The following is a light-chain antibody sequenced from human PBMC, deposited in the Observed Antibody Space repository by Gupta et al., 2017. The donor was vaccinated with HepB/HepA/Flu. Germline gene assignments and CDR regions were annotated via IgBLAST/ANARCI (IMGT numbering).Light chain of an antibody. Sequence: DIVMTQTPLSLSVTPGQPASISCKSSQSRLHSDGKTYLYWYLQKPGQPPQLLIYEVSNRFAGVPDRFSGSGFGKDLTLKISRGEEEDVGGYYCRQNRHLPPWTFGQGTKVEIK. V-gene: IGKV2D-29*01. J-gene: IGKJ1*01. CDR2: EVS. CDR1: QSRLHSDGKTY. CDR3: RQNRHLPPWT.